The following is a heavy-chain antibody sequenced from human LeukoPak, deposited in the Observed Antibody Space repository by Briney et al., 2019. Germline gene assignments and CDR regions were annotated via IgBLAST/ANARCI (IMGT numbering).Heavy chain of an antibody. J-gene: IGHJ4*02. V-gene: IGHV3-21*01. CDR3: ARILKYSSSTSCQLDY. CDR1: GFTFSSYS. D-gene: IGHD2-2*01. Sequence: GGSLRLSCAASGFTFSSYSMNWVRQAPGKGLEWVSSISSSSSYIYYADSVKGRFTISRDNAKNSLYLQMNSLRAEDTAVYYCARILKYSSSTSCQLDYWGQGTLVTVSS. CDR2: ISSSSSYI.